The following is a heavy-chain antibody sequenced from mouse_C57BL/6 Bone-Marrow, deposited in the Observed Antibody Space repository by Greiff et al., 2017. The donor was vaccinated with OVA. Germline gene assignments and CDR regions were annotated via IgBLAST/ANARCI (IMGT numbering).Heavy chain of an antibody. V-gene: IGHV1-55*01. CDR2: IYPGSGST. CDR3: AREGPYYYGSSY. D-gene: IGHD1-1*01. J-gene: IGHJ2*01. Sequence: QVQLQQPGAELVKPGASVKMSCKASGYTFTSYWITWVKQRPGQGLEWIGDIYPGSGSTNYNEKFKSKATLTVDTSSSTAYMQLSSLTSEDSAVYYCAREGPYYYGSSYWGQGTTLTVSS. CDR1: GYTFTSYW.